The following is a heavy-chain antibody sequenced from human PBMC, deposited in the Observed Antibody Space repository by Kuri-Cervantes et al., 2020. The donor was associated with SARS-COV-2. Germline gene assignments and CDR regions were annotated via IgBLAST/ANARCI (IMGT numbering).Heavy chain of an antibody. D-gene: IGHD1-7*01. CDR3: AKVSNILELLDPFDY. CDR1: GFTFSSYA. CDR2: ISGAGDST. Sequence: GESLKIFCAASGFTFSSYAMSWVRLAPGKGLEWASGISGAGDSTYYADSVKGRFTISRDNSKNTLYLQMNSLRAEDTAVYYCAKVSNILELLDPFDYWGQGTLVTVSS. J-gene: IGHJ4*02. V-gene: IGHV3-23*01.